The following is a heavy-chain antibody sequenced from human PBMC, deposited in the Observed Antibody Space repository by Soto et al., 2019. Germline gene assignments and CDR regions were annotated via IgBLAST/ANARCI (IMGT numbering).Heavy chain of an antibody. J-gene: IGHJ3*02. D-gene: IGHD2-15*01. CDR2: MNPNSGNT. Sequence: QVQLVQSGAEVKKPGASVKVSCKASGYTFTSYDINWVRQATGQGLEWMGWMNPNSGNTGYAQKFQGRVTMTRNTXXSTAYMELSSLRSEDAAVYYCATKVVVVAGDAFDIWGQGTMVTVSS. CDR1: GYTFTSYD. V-gene: IGHV1-8*01. CDR3: ATKVVVVAGDAFDI.